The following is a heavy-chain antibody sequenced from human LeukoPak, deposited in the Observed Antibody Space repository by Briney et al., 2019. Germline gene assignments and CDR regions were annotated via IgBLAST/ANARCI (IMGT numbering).Heavy chain of an antibody. CDR1: GFTFSNYA. CDR2: ISGRGGST. CDR3: TRTRGCSSTSCYADY. Sequence: QPGGSLRLSCTASGFTFSNYAMSWVRQAPGKGLEWVSTISGRGGSTYYADSVKGRFTISRDNSKNTLYLQMNSLRAEDTAVYSCTRTRGCSSTSCYADYWGQGTLVTVSS. V-gene: IGHV3-23*01. D-gene: IGHD2-2*01. J-gene: IGHJ4*02.